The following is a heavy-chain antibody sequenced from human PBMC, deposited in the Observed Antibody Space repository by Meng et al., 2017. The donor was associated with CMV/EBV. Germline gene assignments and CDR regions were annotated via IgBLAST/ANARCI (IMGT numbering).Heavy chain of an antibody. J-gene: IGHJ6*02. D-gene: IGHD3-3*01. Sequence: SETLSLTCAVYGGSFSGYYWSWIRQPPGKGLEWIGEINHSGSTNYNPSLKSRVTISVDTSKNQFSLKLSSVTAADTAVYYCARDPGITILGVVIGGMDVWGQGTTVTVSS. CDR3: ARDPGITILGVVIGGMDV. CDR2: INHSGST. CDR1: GGSFSGYY. V-gene: IGHV4-34*01.